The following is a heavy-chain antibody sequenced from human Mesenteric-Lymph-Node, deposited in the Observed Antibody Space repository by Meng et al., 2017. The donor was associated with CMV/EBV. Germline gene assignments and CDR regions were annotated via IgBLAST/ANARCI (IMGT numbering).Heavy chain of an antibody. CDR1: GYTFTDYY. CDR2: INPNSGGT. CDR3: ARGYYDSSGYMAFDI. D-gene: IGHD3-22*01. V-gene: IGHV1-2*02. J-gene: IGHJ3*02. Sequence: ASVKVSCKASGYTFTDYYMHWVRQAPGQGLEWMGWINPNSGGTNYAQKFQGRVTMTRDTSISTAYMELSRLRSDDTAVYYCARGYYDSSGYMAFDIWGQGTMVTVSS.